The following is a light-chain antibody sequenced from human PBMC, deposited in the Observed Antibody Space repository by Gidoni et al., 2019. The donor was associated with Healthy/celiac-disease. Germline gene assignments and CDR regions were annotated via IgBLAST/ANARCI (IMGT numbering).Light chain of an antibody. Sequence: IVLTQSPATLSLSPGERATLSCRASQSVSSYLAWYQQKPGQAPRLLIYDASNRATGIPARFSGSGSRTDFTLTISSLEPEDFAVYYCQQRSNWLWTFGQGTKVEIK. CDR1: QSVSSY. CDR2: DAS. J-gene: IGKJ1*01. V-gene: IGKV3-11*01. CDR3: QQRSNWLWT.